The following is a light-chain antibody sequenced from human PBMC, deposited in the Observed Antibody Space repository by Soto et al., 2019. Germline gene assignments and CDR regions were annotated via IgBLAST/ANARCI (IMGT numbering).Light chain of an antibody. CDR3: QSADSSDSYYV. V-gene: IGLV3-25*02. CDR1: ALPKQY. Sequence: ELTQSPSVSVSPGQTARITCSGDALPKQYAYWYQQKPGQAPVLVIYKDSERPSGIPERFSGSSSGTTVTLTIRGVQAEDEADYYCQSADSSDSYYVFGSGTKVTVL. J-gene: IGLJ1*01. CDR2: KDS.